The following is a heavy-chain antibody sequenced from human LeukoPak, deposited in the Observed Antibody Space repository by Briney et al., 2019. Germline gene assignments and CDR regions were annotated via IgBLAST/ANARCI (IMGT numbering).Heavy chain of an antibody. D-gene: IGHD3-22*01. CDR2: INPNSGGT. Sequence: GASVKVSCKASGYTFTGYYMLWVRQAPGQGLEWMGWINPNSGGTNYAQKFQGRVTMTRDTSISTAYMELSRLRSDDTAVYYCAGGNYYDSSGYSSDYWGQGTLVTVSS. CDR3: AGGNYYDSSGYSSDY. CDR1: GYTFTGYY. V-gene: IGHV1-2*02. J-gene: IGHJ4*02.